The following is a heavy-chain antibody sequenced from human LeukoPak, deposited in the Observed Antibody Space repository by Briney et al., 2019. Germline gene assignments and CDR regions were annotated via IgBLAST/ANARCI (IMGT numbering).Heavy chain of an antibody. V-gene: IGHV3-48*03. CDR3: ASPLAPYSSGWPGNY. J-gene: IGHJ4*02. Sequence: GGSLRLSCAASGFTFSSYEMNWVRQAPGKGLEWVSYISSSGSTIYYADSVKGRFTISRDNAKNSLYLRMNSLRAEDTAVYYSASPLAPYSSGWPGNYWGQGTLVTVSS. CDR1: GFTFSSYE. CDR2: ISSSGSTI. D-gene: IGHD6-19*01.